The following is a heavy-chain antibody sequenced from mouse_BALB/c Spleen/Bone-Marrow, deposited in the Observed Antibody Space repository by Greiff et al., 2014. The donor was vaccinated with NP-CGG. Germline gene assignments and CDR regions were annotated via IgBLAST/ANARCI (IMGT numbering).Heavy chain of an antibody. CDR2: ISNGGGST. CDR1: GFTFSDYY. D-gene: IGHD3-3*01. V-gene: IGHV5-12*02. J-gene: IGHJ4*01. Sequence: EVNLVESGGGLVQPGGSLKLSCATSGFTFSDYYMYWVRQTPEKRLEWVAYISNGGGSTYYPDTVKGRFTISRDNAKNTLYLQMNRLKSEDTAMYYCARQGGTEYYAMDYWGQGTSVTVSS. CDR3: ARQGGTEYYAMDY.